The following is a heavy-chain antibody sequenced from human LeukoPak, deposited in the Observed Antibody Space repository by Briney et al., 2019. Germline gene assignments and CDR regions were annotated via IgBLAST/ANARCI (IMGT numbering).Heavy chain of an antibody. Sequence: GGSLRLSGAASGFTFSSYSMNWVRQAPGKGLEWASSISSSSSYIYYADSVKGRFTISRDNANNSLYLQMNSLRAEDTAVYYCARDPYSGSYWDYYYYYMDLWGQGTTVTISS. CDR1: GFTFSSYS. D-gene: IGHD1-26*01. J-gene: IGHJ6*03. CDR3: ARDPYSGSYWDYYYYYMDL. CDR2: ISSSSSYI. V-gene: IGHV3-21*01.